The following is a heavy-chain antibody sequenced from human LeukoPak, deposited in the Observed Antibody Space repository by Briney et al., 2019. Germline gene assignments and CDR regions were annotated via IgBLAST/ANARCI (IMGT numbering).Heavy chain of an antibody. CDR1: GFTFSSYW. Sequence: GGSLRLSCAASGFTFSSYWMSWVRQAPGKGLEWVANIKQDGSEKYYVDSVKGRFTISRDNAKNSLYLQMNSLRAEDTAVYYCAKRNTMVRGGPCFDYWGQGLLVTVSS. CDR2: IKQDGSEK. CDR3: AKRNTMVRGGPCFDY. J-gene: IGHJ4*02. D-gene: IGHD3-10*01. V-gene: IGHV3-7*01.